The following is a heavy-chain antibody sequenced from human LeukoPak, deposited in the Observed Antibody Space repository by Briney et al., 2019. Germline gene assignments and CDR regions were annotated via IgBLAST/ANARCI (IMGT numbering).Heavy chain of an antibody. CDR3: ARGEGVRFLEWLSWFDP. D-gene: IGHD3-3*01. Sequence: GASVKVSCKASGGTFSSYAISWVRQAPGQGLEWMGGIIPIFGTANYAQKFQGRVTITADESTSTAYMELSSLRSEDTAVYYCARGEGVRFLEWLSWFDPWGQGTLVTVSS. V-gene: IGHV1-69*13. CDR2: IIPIFGTA. J-gene: IGHJ5*02. CDR1: GGTFSSYA.